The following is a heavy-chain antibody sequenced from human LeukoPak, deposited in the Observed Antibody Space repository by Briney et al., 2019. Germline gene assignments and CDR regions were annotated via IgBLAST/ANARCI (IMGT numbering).Heavy chain of an antibody. V-gene: IGHV3-30-3*01. D-gene: IGHD6-6*01. Sequence: PGGSLRLSCAASGFTFSSYAMHWVRQAPGKGLEWVAVISYDGSNKYYADSVKGRFTISRDNSKNTLYLQMNSLRAEDTAVYYCARDPYSSSSGMGYYYYYMDVWGKGTTVTVSS. J-gene: IGHJ6*03. CDR1: GFTFSSYA. CDR2: ISYDGSNK. CDR3: ARDPYSSSSGMGYYYYYMDV.